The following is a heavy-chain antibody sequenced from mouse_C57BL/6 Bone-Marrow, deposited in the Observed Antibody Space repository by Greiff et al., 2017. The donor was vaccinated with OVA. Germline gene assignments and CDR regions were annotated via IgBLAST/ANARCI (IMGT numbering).Heavy chain of an antibody. Sequence: QVQLQQSGAELVRPGASVTLSCKASGYTFTDYEMHWVKQTPVHGLEWIGAIDPETGGTAYNQKFKGKAILTADKSSSTAYMELRSLTSEDSAVYYCTREEGFITTVVHYYAMDYWGQGTSVTVSS. J-gene: IGHJ4*01. CDR3: TREEGFITTVVHYYAMDY. CDR1: GYTFTDYE. V-gene: IGHV1-15*01. CDR2: IDPETGGT. D-gene: IGHD1-1*01.